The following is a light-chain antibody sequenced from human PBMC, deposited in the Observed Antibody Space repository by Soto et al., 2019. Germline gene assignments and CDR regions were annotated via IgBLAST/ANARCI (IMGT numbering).Light chain of an antibody. CDR3: CSSGGSPTNV. CDR1: SSNVGSYKL. V-gene: IGLV2-23*02. J-gene: IGLJ1*01. Sequence: QSVLTQPASVSGSPGQSITISRTGTSSNVGSYKLVSWYQQHPGKAPKLMIFEVNKRPSGVSNRFSGSKSGNTASLTISGLKVEDEADYYCCSSGGSPTNVFGTGTKVTGL. CDR2: EVN.